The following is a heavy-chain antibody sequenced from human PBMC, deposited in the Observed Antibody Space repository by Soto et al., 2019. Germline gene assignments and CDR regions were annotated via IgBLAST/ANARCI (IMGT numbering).Heavy chain of an antibody. Sequence: ASVKVSCKASGYTFTSYYMHWVRQAPGQGLEWMGIINPSGGSTSYAQKFQGRVTMTRDTSTSTVYMELSSLRSEDTAVYYCARDYYGSGSYYLSYSDYWGQGTLVTVSS. CDR1: GYTFTSYY. CDR3: ARDYYGSGSYYLSYSDY. D-gene: IGHD3-10*01. J-gene: IGHJ4*02. V-gene: IGHV1-46*03. CDR2: INPSGGST.